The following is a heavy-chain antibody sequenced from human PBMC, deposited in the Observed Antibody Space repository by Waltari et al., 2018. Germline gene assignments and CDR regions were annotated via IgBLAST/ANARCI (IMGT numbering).Heavy chain of an antibody. Sequence: QLQLQESGPGLVKPPEPLSLPGTVSGGSIRLSTHYWGWLRQPPGKGREWIGNIYYSGSTYYHPSLKSRVTVSVDTSKNQFSLKLSSVTAADTAVYYCARIITSTKGYYFDYWGQGTLVTVSS. CDR3: ARIITSTKGYYFDY. CDR2: IYYSGST. CDR1: GGSIRLSTHY. J-gene: IGHJ4*02. D-gene: IGHD3-10*01. V-gene: IGHV4-39*01.